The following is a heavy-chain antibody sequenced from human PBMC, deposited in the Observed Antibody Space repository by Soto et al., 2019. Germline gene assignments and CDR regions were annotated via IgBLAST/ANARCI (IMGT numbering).Heavy chain of an antibody. D-gene: IGHD3-22*01. CDR2: ISGSGSIT. J-gene: IGHJ5*02. V-gene: IGHV3-23*01. CDR1: GFTFSTYA. Sequence: SGGSLRLSCAASGFTFSTYAMSWVRQAPGKGLEWVSAISGSGSITYYGDSVKGRFTTSRDNSKNTLYLQMNSLRAEDTAVYYCALTYYYDSSGFAWGQGTLVTVSS. CDR3: ALTYYYDSSGFA.